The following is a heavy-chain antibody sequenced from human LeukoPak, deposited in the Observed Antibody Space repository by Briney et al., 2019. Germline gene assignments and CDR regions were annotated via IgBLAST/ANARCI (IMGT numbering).Heavy chain of an antibody. Sequence: GSLRLSCAASGFTFDDYGMSWVRQAPGKGLEWVSGINWNGGSTGYADSVKGRFTISRDNAKNSLYLQMNSLRAEDTALYYCAREDYDFWSGYFDYWGQGTLVTVSS. CDR1: GFTFDDYG. D-gene: IGHD3-3*01. CDR2: INWNGGST. V-gene: IGHV3-20*04. CDR3: AREDYDFWSGYFDY. J-gene: IGHJ4*02.